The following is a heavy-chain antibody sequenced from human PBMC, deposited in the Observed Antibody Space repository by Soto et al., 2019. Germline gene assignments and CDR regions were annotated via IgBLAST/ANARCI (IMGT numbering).Heavy chain of an antibody. Sequence: VASVKVSCKAFGYTFTTYGLSWVRQAPGQGLEWMGWVSPYNGNTYYAPRLQGRVTMTTDTSTTTAYMSPRSLRSDDTAIYYCVRGGILEANRPYYYYGLDVWGQGTPVTVSS. CDR1: GYTFTTYG. CDR3: VRGGILEANRPYYYYGLDV. D-gene: IGHD1-1*01. V-gene: IGHV1-18*01. J-gene: IGHJ6*02. CDR2: VSPYNGNT.